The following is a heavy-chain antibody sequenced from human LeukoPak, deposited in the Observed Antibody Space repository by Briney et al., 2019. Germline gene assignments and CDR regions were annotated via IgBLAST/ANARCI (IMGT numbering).Heavy chain of an antibody. V-gene: IGHV1-46*01. CDR3: ARDDKYYYGSSGTD. CDR1: GYTFTCYY. CDR2: INPSGGST. J-gene: IGHJ4*02. D-gene: IGHD3-22*01. Sequence: ASVKVSFKASGYTFTCYYMQLVREAPGQGLEWMGIINPSGGSTSYAQKVQGRVTMTRDTSTSTVYMELSSLRSEDTAVYYCARDDKYYYGSSGTDWGQGTLVTASS.